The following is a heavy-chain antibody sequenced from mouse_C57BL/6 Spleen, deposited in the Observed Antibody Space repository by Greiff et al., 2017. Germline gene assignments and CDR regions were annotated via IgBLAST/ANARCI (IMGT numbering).Heavy chain of an antibody. CDR1: GYTFTSYW. CDR3: ARSGGNYEDAMDY. Sequence: VKLQQPGAELVRPGSSVKLSCKASGYTFTSYWMHWVKQRPIQGLEWIGNIDPSDSETHYNQKFKDKATLTVDKSSSTAYMQLSRLTSEDSAVYYCARSGGNYEDAMDYWGQGTSVTVSS. J-gene: IGHJ4*01. V-gene: IGHV1-52*01. CDR2: IDPSDSET. D-gene: IGHD1-1*02.